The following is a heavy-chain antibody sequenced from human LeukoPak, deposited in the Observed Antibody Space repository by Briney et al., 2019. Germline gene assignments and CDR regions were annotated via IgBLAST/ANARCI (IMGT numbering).Heavy chain of an antibody. Sequence: SETLSLTCSVSGDSFSTHYWTWIRQPPGKGLEWIGYISSIGSTNYNPSLKSRVTISVDTSKKQFSLKMTSVTAADTAVYYCARDPTTVTKGFDIWGRGTMVTVSS. V-gene: IGHV4-59*11. CDR1: GDSFSTHY. CDR3: ARDPTTVTKGFDI. CDR2: ISSIGST. J-gene: IGHJ3*02. D-gene: IGHD4-17*01.